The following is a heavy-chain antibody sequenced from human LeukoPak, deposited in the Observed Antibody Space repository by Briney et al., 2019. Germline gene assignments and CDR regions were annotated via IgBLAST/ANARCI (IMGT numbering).Heavy chain of an antibody. CDR2: IYYSGST. CDR1: GGSISSSSHY. CDR3: ARTVVGDFDY. D-gene: IGHD1-26*01. J-gene: IGHJ4*02. Sequence: PSETLSLTCTVSGGSISSSSHYWGWIRQPPGKGLEWIGSIYYSGSTYYNPSLKSRVTISVDTSKNQFSLKLSSVTAADTAVYYCARTVVGDFDYWGQGTLVTVSS. V-gene: IGHV4-39*07.